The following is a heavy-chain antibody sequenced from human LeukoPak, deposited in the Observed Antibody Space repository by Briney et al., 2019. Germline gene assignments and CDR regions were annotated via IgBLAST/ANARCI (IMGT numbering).Heavy chain of an antibody. D-gene: IGHD1-1*01. CDR3: AKRGTTGSYYFDC. CDR1: GFTFSSYA. J-gene: IGHJ4*02. CDR2: ISGSSGST. V-gene: IGHV3-23*01. Sequence: GGSLRLSCAASGFTFSSYAMSWVRQAPGKGLEWVSTISGSSGSTYYADSVKGRFTISRDSFQNTLYLQMNSLRVEATAVYYCAKRGTTGSYYFDCWGQGTLVTVSS.